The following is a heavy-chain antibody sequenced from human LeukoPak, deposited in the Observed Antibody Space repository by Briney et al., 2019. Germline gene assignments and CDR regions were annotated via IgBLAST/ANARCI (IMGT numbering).Heavy chain of an antibody. V-gene: IGHV3-53*01. D-gene: IGHD1-26*01. J-gene: IGHJ5*02. CDR1: GFTVSSNY. CDR3: VREVGATRGLDP. Sequence: GGSLRLSCAASGFTVSSNYMSWVRQAPGKGLEWVSIIYSGGSTYYADSVKGRFTISRDTSKNTLYLQMNSLRAEDTAVYYCVREVGATRGLDPWGQGTLVTVSS. CDR2: IYSGGST.